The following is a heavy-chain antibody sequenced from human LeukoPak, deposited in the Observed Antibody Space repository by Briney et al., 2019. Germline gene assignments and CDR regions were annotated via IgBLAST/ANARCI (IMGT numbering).Heavy chain of an antibody. CDR3: ARDLITRYYYDSSGYRY. J-gene: IGHJ4*02. CDR1: GFTFSSYS. CDR2: ISSSSSYI. D-gene: IGHD3-22*01. V-gene: IGHV3-21*01. Sequence: PGGSLRLSCAASGFTFSSYSMNWVRQAPGKGLEWVSSISSSSSYIYYADSVKGRFTISRDNAKNSLYLQMNSLRAEDTAVYYCARDLITRYYYDSSGYRYWGQGTLVTVSS.